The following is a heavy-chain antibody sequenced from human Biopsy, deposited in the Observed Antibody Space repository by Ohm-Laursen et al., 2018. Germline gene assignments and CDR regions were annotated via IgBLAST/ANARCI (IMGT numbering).Heavy chain of an antibody. CDR3: AADINVWNVNY. J-gene: IGHJ4*02. CDR2: FAPENGRI. Sequence: SSVKVSCKVSGYSVTELSMHWVRQAPGQGLEWMGGFAPENGRIVYSQKFQSRVTMTEDTSTNTAYMEVWRLRSDDTAVYYCAADINVWNVNYWGQGTQVIVSS. CDR1: GYSVTELS. V-gene: IGHV1-24*01. D-gene: IGHD1-1*01.